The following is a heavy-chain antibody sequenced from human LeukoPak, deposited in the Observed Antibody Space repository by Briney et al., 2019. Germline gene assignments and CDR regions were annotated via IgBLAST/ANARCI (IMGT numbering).Heavy chain of an antibody. Sequence: PGGSLRLSCAASGFTFSNAWMSWVRQAPGKGLEWVGRIKSKTDGGTTDYAAPVKGRFTISRDVSKNTLYLQMNSLKTEDTAVYYCTTGNYPGSFDYWGQGTLVTVSS. CDR1: GFTFSNAW. CDR2: IKSKTDGGTT. CDR3: TTGNYPGSFDY. D-gene: IGHD1-7*01. J-gene: IGHJ4*02. V-gene: IGHV3-15*01.